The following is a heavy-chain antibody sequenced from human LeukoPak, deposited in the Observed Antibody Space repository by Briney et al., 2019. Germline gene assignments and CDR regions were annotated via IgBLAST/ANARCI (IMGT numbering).Heavy chain of an antibody. CDR1: GFTFSNYE. CDR2: ISSSGSTI. V-gene: IGHV3-48*03. CDR3: ARRLVVSPDY. D-gene: IGHD2-15*01. Sequence: GGSLRLSCAASGFTFSNYEMNWVRQAPGKGLEWVSYISSSGSTIYYADSVKGRFTISRDNAKNSLYLQMNSLRAEDTAVYYCARRLVVSPDYWGQGTLVTVSS. J-gene: IGHJ4*02.